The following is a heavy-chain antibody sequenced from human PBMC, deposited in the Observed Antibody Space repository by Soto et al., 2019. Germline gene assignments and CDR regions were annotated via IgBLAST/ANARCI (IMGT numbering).Heavy chain of an antibody. J-gene: IGHJ4*02. CDR1: GGTISSGDYY. D-gene: IGHD3-22*01. V-gene: IGHV4-30-4*01. Sequence: SETLSLTCTVSGGTISSGDYYWSWIRKPPGKGLEWIGYIYYSGSTYYNPSLKSRVTISVDTSKNQFSLKLSSVTAADTAVYYCAREPYYYDSSGYPRYFDYWGQGTLVTVSS. CDR3: AREPYYYDSSGYPRYFDY. CDR2: IYYSGST.